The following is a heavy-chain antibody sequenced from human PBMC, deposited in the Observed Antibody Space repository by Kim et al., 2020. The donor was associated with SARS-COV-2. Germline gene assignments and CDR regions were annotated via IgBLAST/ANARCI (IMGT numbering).Heavy chain of an antibody. D-gene: IGHD3-16*02. J-gene: IGHJ6*02. V-gene: IGHV3-11*05. CDR1: GFTFSDYY. CDR3: ARVGDDYVWGSYREYYYYCGMDV. Sequence: GGSLRLSCAASGFTFSDYYMSWIRQAPGKGLEWVSYISSSSSYTNYADSVKGRFTISRDNAKNSLYLQMNSLRAEDTAVYYCARVGDDYVWGSYREYYYYCGMDVWGQGTTVTVSS. CDR2: ISSSSSYT.